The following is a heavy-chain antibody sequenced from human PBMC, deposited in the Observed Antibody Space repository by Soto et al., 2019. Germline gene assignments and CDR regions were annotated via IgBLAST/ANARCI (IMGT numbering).Heavy chain of an antibody. V-gene: IGHV1-8*01. Sequence: QVQLVQSGAEVKKPGASVKVSCKASGYTFTSYDINWVRQATGQGLEWMGWMNPNSGNTAYAHKFQGSVIMTRNTTIITAYMERSSLRSESTAVYYWARERRSIAASGFAPWGQGTLVT. J-gene: IGHJ5*02. CDR3: ARERRSIAASGFAP. CDR2: MNPNSGNT. D-gene: IGHD6-6*01. CDR1: GYTFTSYD.